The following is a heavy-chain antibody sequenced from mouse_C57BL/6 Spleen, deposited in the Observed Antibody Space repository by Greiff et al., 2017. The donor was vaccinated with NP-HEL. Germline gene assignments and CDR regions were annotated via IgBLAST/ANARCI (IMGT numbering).Heavy chain of an antibody. CDR2: IDPETGGT. Sequence: QVQLQQSGAELVRPGASVTLSCKASGYTFTDYEMHWVKQTPVHGLEWIGAIDPETGGTAYNQKFKGKAILTADKSSSTAYMELRSLTSEDSAVYYCTRNDYGGDYAMDYWGQGTSVTVSS. CDR1: GYTFTDYE. J-gene: IGHJ4*01. V-gene: IGHV1-15*01. CDR3: TRNDYGGDYAMDY. D-gene: IGHD2-4*01.